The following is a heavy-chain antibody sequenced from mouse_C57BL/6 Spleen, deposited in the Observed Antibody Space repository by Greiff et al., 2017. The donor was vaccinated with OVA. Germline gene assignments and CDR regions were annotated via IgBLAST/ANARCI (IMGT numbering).Heavy chain of an antibody. V-gene: IGHV1-50*01. D-gene: IGHD1-1*01. J-gene: IGHJ2*01. CDR2: IDPSDSYT. CDR3: ARSITTVVATRYFDY. CDR1: GYTFTSYW. Sequence: VQLQQPGAELVKPGASVKLSCKASGYTFTSYWMQWVKQRPGQGLEWIGEIDPSDSYTNYNQKFKGKATLTVDTSSSTAYMQLSSLTSEDSAVYYCARSITTVVATRYFDYWGQGTTLTVSS.